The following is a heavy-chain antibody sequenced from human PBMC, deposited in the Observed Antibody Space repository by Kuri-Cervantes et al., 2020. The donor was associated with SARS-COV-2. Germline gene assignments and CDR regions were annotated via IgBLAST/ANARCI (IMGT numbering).Heavy chain of an antibody. CDR2: IYSAGNT. J-gene: IGHJ4*02. Sequence: GGSLRLSCATSGFTVSRDYMSWVRQAPGKGLEWVSLIYSAGNTYYAASVKGRFTISRDDSNNTLYLQMNSLRAEDTAVYYCARVEMATQIDYWGQGTLVTDSS. V-gene: IGHV3-53*01. CDR1: GFTVSRDY. D-gene: IGHD5-24*01. CDR3: ARVEMATQIDY.